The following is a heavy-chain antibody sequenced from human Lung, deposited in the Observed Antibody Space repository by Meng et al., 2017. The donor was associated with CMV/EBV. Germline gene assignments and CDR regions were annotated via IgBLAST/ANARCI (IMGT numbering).Heavy chain of an antibody. CDR3: AKDSRSSSWYLLAAYYYGSDV. Sequence: SVXVSXXASGGTFSNYAITWVRQAPGQGLEWMGGIIPVVGTVHYAQRFQGRVTITAEKFTSTVYMELSSLKSEDTAIYYCAKDSRSSSWYLLAAYYYGSDVWGQGTTVXVSS. CDR2: IIPVVGTV. D-gene: IGHD6-13*01. V-gene: IGHV1-69*06. CDR1: GGTFSNYA. J-gene: IGHJ6*02.